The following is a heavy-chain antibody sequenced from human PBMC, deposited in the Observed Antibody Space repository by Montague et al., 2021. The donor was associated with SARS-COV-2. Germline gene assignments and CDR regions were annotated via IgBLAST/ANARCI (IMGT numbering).Heavy chain of an antibody. CDR1: GFAFSNYD. J-gene: IGHJ3*02. Sequence: SLRLSCAASGFAFSNYDMHWARQRSGLSLEWFSGLGSAGDSYYPGSVRGRFTVSRDIATNSLFLQMDNLKTGDTAVYYCARGGLAPHSSGGLNQDGFDIWGRGTMVTVS. CDR2: LGSAGDS. D-gene: IGHD3/OR15-3a*01. CDR3: ARGGLAPHSSGGLNQDGFDI. V-gene: IGHV3-13*01.